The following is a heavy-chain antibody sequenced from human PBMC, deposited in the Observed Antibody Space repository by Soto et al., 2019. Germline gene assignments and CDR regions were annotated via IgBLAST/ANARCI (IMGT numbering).Heavy chain of an antibody. CDR2: VNHFGTT. CDR1: GGAFSDYH. J-gene: IGHJ4*02. Sequence: QVQFQHWGAGLLKPSETVSLTCAVNGGAFSDYHWTWIRQAPGNGLEWIGEVNHFGTTKYNPSLQSRVTISVDTSKNLFVLNLTSVTAADTALYYCARGRGPTRRSQPYFDHWGQGALVSVSS. D-gene: IGHD2-2*01. CDR3: ARGRGPTRRSQPYFDH. V-gene: IGHV4-34*02.